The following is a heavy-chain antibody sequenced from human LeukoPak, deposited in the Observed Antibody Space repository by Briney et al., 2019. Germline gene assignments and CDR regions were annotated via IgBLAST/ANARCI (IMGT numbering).Heavy chain of an antibody. Sequence: ASVKVSCKASGYTFTSYGISWVRQAPGQGLEWMGWISAYNGNTNYAQKLQGRVTMTTDTSTSTAYMELRSLRSDDTAVYYCARVANSYGSNPFDYWGQGTLVTVSS. J-gene: IGHJ4*02. D-gene: IGHD5-18*01. CDR3: ARVANSYGSNPFDY. CDR2: ISAYNGNT. CDR1: GYTFTSYG. V-gene: IGHV1-18*01.